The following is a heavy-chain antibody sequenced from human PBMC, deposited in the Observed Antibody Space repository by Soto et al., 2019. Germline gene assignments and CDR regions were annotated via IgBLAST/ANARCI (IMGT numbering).Heavy chain of an antibody. CDR2: ISAYNGNT. J-gene: IGHJ6*02. V-gene: IGHV1-18*01. CDR3: ARDRVVRVGELLHYYGMDV. Sequence: ASVKVSCKASGYTFTSYGISWVRQAPGQGLEWMGWISAYNGNTNYAQKLQGRVTMTTDTSTSTAYMELRSLRSDDTAVYYCARDRVVRVGELLHYYGMDVWGQGTTVTVSS. CDR1: GYTFTSYG. D-gene: IGHD3-10*01.